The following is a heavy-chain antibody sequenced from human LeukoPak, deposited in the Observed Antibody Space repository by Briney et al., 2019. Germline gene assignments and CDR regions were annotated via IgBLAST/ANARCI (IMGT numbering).Heavy chain of an antibody. CDR3: ARGFSYGSSLHY. V-gene: IGHV3-30-3*01. CDR2: VSYDGSTT. CDR1: GFTFSSYA. Sequence: GGSLRLSCAASGFTFSSYAMSWVRQAPDKGLDWVALVSYDGSTTYYSDSVKGRFTVSRDNSKNTVYLEMNSLRPEDTALYYCARGFSYGSSLHYWGLGTLVTVSS. D-gene: IGHD5-18*01. J-gene: IGHJ4*02.